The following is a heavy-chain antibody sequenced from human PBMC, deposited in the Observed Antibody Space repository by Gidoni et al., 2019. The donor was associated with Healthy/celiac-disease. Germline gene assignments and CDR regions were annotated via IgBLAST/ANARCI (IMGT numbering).Heavy chain of an antibody. Sequence: EVQLVESGGRLIMPGGSLRLSCAASGLTSSHAWMGWVRQAPGKGLEWVGRIKSKTDGGTTDYAAPVKGRFTISRDDSKNTLYLQMNSLKTEDTAVYYCTTASSGWYVYVDYWGQGTLVTVSS. CDR2: IKSKTDGGTT. CDR1: GLTSSHAW. V-gene: IGHV3-15*01. CDR3: TTASSGWYVYVDY. J-gene: IGHJ4*02. D-gene: IGHD6-19*01.